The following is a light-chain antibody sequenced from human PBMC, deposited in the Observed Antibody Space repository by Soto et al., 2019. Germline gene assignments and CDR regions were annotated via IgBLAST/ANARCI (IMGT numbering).Light chain of an antibody. V-gene: IGLV2-14*01. CDR1: SSDVGGYNY. J-gene: IGLJ2*01. Sequence: LTQPASVSGSPGQSITISCTGTSSDVGGYNYVSWYQQHPGKAPKLMIYDVSNRPSGVSNRFSGSKSGNTASLTISGLQAEDEADYYCSSYTSSSTVFGGGTKLTVL. CDR3: SSYTSSSTV. CDR2: DVS.